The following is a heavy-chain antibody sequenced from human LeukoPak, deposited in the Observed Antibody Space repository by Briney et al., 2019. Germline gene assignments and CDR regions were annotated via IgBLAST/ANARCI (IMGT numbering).Heavy chain of an antibody. CDR1: GGTFSSYA. V-gene: IGHV1-69*06. CDR3: ARGYSYGYPLEC. CDR2: IIPIFGTA. Sequence: SVKVSCKASGGTFSSYAISWVRQAPGQGLEWMGGIIPIFGTANYAQKFQGRVTITADKSTSTAYMELSSLRSEDTAVYYCARGYSYGYPLECWGQGTLVTGSS. J-gene: IGHJ4*02. D-gene: IGHD5-18*01.